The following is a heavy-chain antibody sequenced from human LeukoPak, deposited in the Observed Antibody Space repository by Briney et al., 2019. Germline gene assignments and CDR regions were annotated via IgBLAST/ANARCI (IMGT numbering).Heavy chain of an antibody. J-gene: IGHJ4*02. Sequence: ASVKVSCKASGYTFTGYYMHWVRQAPGQGLEWMGWINPNSGGTNYAQKLQGRVTMTRDTSISTAYMELSRLRSDDTAVYYCARLESSGYYYSFDYWGQGTLVTVSS. V-gene: IGHV1-2*02. CDR3: ARLESSGYYYSFDY. D-gene: IGHD3-22*01. CDR2: INPNSGGT. CDR1: GYTFTGYY.